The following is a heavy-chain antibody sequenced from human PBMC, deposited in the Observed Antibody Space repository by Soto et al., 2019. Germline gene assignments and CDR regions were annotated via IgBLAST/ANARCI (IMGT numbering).Heavy chain of an antibody. CDR3: ARGPRGYVYYHGMDV. V-gene: IGHV4-4*07. CDR1: GGSISSYY. Sequence: LSLTCTVSGGSISSYYVSWIRQSAGKGLEWIGCIDTSGTTNYNPSLKSRVTMSVDASKNHFSLNLSSVTAADTAVYYCARGPRGYVYYHGMDVWGQGTTVTVSS. J-gene: IGHJ6*02. CDR2: IDTSGTT. D-gene: IGHD3-10*01.